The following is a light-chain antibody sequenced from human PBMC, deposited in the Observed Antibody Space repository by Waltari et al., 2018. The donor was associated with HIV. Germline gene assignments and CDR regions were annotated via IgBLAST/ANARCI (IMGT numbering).Light chain of an antibody. V-gene: IGKV1-NL1*01. CDR2: GAS. Sequence: DVQMTQSPSSLSASVGDRVTITCRASQGVSNSLAWYQQKPGKAPNLLLYGASKLESGVPSRFSGSGSGTDYTLTISSLQPEDFATYYCQQYYRTPRTFGQGTKVESK. CDR1: QGVSNS. J-gene: IGKJ1*01. CDR3: QQYYRTPRT.